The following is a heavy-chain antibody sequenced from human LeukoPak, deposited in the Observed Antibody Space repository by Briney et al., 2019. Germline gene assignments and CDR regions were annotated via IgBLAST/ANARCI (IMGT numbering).Heavy chain of an antibody. D-gene: IGHD2-2*01. Sequence: PGGSLRLSCAASGFSFSRYSMNWVRQAPGKGLEYVSGISSNGGSTYYARSVKGRFTISRDNSKNTLYLQLGSLRGEDMAVYYCARYRCSSTSCFVDYWGQGTLVTVSS. J-gene: IGHJ4*02. CDR2: ISSNGGST. CDR3: ARYRCSSTSCFVDY. CDR1: GFSFSRYS. V-gene: IGHV3-64*01.